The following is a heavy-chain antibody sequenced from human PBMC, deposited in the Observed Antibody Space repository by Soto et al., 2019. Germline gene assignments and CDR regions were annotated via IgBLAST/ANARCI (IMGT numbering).Heavy chain of an antibody. CDR3: ARDQGGIVVVPAAKGFDY. CDR1: GGSISSSSYY. D-gene: IGHD2-2*01. CDR2: IYYSGST. V-gene: IGHV4-39*02. J-gene: IGHJ4*02. Sequence: QLQLQESGPGLVKPSETLSLTCTVSGGSISSSSYYWGWIRQPPGKGLEWIGSIYYSGSTYYNPSLKSRVTISVDTSKNQFSLKLSSVTAADTAVYYCARDQGGIVVVPAAKGFDYWGQGTLVTVSS.